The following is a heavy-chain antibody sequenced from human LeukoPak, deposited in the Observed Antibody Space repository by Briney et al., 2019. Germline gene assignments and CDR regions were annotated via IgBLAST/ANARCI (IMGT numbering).Heavy chain of an antibody. CDR1: GFTFGDYY. Sequence: GGSLRPSCAASGFTFGDYYMSWIHQAPGKGLEWIAYISSRDDSINYADSLTGRFTISRDNAKNSLFLQMNSLRAEDTAVYYCARGRHYYDTRGYSDAFDIWGQGTLVTVSS. CDR3: ARGRHYYDTRGYSDAFDI. V-gene: IGHV3-11*01. J-gene: IGHJ3*02. CDR2: ISSRDDSI. D-gene: IGHD3-22*01.